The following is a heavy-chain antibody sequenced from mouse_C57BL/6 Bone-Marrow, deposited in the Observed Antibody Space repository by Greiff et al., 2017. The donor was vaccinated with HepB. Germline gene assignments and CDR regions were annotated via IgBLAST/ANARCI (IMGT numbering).Heavy chain of an antibody. J-gene: IGHJ3*01. CDR1: GFTFSSYA. Sequence: EVKLMESGGGLVKPGGSLKLSCAASGFTFSSYAMSWVRQTPEKRLEWVATISDGGSYTYYPDNVKGRFTISRDNAKNNLYLQMSHLKSEDTAMYYCARTGYRTGFAYWGQGTLVTVSA. D-gene: IGHD2-2*01. CDR3: ARTGYRTGFAY. CDR2: ISDGGSYT. V-gene: IGHV5-4*03.